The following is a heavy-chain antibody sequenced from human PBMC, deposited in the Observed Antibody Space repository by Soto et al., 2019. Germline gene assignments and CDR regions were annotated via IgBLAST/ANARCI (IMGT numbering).Heavy chain of an antibody. CDR2: IIPIFGTA. CDR1: GGTFSSYA. Sequence: SVKVSCKASGGTFSSYAISWVRQAPGQGLEWMGGIIPIFGTANYAQKFQGRVTITADESTSTAYMELSSLRSEDTAVYYCARGFPPYDPFDYWGQGTLVTVSS. V-gene: IGHV1-69*13. J-gene: IGHJ4*02. CDR3: ARGFPPYDPFDY. D-gene: IGHD3-16*01.